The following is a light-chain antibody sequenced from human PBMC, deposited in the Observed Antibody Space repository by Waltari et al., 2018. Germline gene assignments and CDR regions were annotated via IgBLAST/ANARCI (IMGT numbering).Light chain of an antibody. V-gene: IGKV1-5*03. CDR3: QKFDTYPWT. Sequence: DIQMTQSPSTVSASVGDRVTITCRASQDISTWLAWYQQKPERAPKLLFYKATNVSNSEGGVPPRFSGSGSGTEFTLTISSLQPDDFATYYCQKFDTYPWTFGQGTKVEIK. J-gene: IGKJ1*01. CDR1: QDISTW. CDR2: TNVS.